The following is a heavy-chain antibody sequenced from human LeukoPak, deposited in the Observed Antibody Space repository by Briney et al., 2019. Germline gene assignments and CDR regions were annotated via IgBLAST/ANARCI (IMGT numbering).Heavy chain of an antibody. CDR1: GGSIGSYY. CDR2: IYYSGST. CDR3: ARDSPLYCSSTSCYTVYAFDI. V-gene: IGHV4-59*01. D-gene: IGHD2-2*02. J-gene: IGHJ3*02. Sequence: SETLSLTCTVSGGSIGSYYWSWIRQPPGKGLEWIGYIYYSGSTNYNPSLKSRVTISVDTSKNQFSLKLSSVTAADTAVYYCARDSPLYCSSTSCYTVYAFDIWGQGTMVTVSS.